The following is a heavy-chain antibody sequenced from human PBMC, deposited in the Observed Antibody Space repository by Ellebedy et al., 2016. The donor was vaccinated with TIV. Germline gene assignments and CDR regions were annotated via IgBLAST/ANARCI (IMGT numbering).Heavy chain of an antibody. J-gene: IGHJ3*02. V-gene: IGHV3-49*03. CDR3: TRECPASSTSCYESRAFDI. CDR2: IRSKAYGGTT. D-gene: IGHD2-2*01. CDR1: GFTFGDYA. Sequence: GGSLRLSXTASGFTFGDYAMSWFRQAPGKGLEWVGFIRSKAYGGTTEYAASVKGRFTISRDDSKSIAYLQMNSLKTEDTAVYYCTRECPASSTSCYESRAFDIWGQGTMVTVSS.